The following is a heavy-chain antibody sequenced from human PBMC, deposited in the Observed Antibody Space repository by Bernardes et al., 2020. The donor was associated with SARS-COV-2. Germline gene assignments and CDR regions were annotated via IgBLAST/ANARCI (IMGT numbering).Heavy chain of an antibody. D-gene: IGHD2-2*01. V-gene: IGHV4-39*02. J-gene: IGHJ6*02. CDR2: IYYSGRT. Sequence: SETLSLTCSVSGGSISSGSLYWGWIRQPPGKGLEWIGTIYYSGRTYYNPSLERRATVSIDTSKNHFYLRLRSMTAADTAVYYCAKIEMSTMGSFFFYGLDVWGRGATVTVSS. CDR3: AKIEMSTMGSFFFYGLDV. CDR1: GGSISSGSLY.